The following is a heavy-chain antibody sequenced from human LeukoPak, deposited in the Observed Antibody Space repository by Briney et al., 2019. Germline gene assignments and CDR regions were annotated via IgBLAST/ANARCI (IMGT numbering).Heavy chain of an antibody. CDR2: ISAYNGNT. Sequence: ASVKVSCKXSGYTFTSYGISWVRQAPGQGLERMGWISAYNGNTNYAQKLQGRVTMTTDTSTSTAYMELRSLRSDDTAVYYCARDHRGWDAFDIWGQGTMVTVSS. CDR1: GYTFTSYG. J-gene: IGHJ3*02. CDR3: ARDHRGWDAFDI. V-gene: IGHV1-18*01. D-gene: IGHD6-19*01.